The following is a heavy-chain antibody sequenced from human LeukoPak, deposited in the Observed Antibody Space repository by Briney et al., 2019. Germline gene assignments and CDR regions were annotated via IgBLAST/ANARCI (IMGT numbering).Heavy chain of an antibody. J-gene: IGHJ4*02. CDR2: ISSSGSTI. CDR3: ARDMYYYDSSGYYHNPFDY. V-gene: IGHV3-48*04. Sequence: GGSLRLSCTVSGFTVSSDSMSWVRQAPGKGLEWVSYISSSGSTIYYADSVKGRFTISRDNAKNSLYLQMNSLRAEDTAVYYCARDMYYYDSSGYYHNPFDYWGQGTLVTVSS. CDR1: GFTVSSDS. D-gene: IGHD3-22*01.